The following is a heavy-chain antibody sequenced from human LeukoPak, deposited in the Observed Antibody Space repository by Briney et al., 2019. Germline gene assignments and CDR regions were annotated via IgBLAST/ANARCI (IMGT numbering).Heavy chain of an antibody. V-gene: IGHV4-59*01. J-gene: IGHJ4*02. CDR1: GGSITSYY. CDR3: ARENGYRYDY. CDR2: IYYSGST. D-gene: IGHD5-18*01. Sequence: SATLSLTCTVSGGSITSYYWSWIRQPPGKGLEWIGSIYYSGSTNYNPSLKSRVTISVDTSKNQFSLKLSSVTAADTALYYCARENGYRYDYWGQGTLVTVSS.